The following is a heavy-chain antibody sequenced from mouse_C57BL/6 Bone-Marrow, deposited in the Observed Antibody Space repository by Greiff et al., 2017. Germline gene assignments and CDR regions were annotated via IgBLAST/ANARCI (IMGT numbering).Heavy chain of an antibody. Sequence: VQLQQSGPVLVKPGPSVKISCKASGFTFTDYYMHWVQQRHGTSLAWIGLVYPYHGGPRYNQQFKGKATLTVDTSSSTAYMELNSLTAEDSAVYYCARWAMDDWGQGTSVTVAS. CDR2: VYPYHGGP. CDR3: ARWAMDD. J-gene: IGHJ4*01. V-gene: IGHV1-36*01. CDR1: GFTFTDYY.